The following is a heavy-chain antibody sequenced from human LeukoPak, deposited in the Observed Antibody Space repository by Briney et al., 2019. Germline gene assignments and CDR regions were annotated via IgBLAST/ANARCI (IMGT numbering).Heavy chain of an antibody. D-gene: IGHD6-13*01. CDR1: GFTFSSYA. V-gene: IGHV3-23*01. CDR3: AKDRSVAAGDDAFDI. Sequence: PGGSLRLSCAASGFTFSSYAMNWVRQAPGKGLEWVSHISGSGISTYYADSVKGRFTISRDNSKNTLYLQMNSLRAEDTAVYYCAKDRSVAAGDDAFDIWGQGTMVTVSS. J-gene: IGHJ3*02. CDR2: ISGSGIST.